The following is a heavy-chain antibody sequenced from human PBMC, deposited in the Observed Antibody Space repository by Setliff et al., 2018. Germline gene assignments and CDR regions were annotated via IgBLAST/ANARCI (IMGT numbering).Heavy chain of an antibody. Sequence: ASVKVSCKASGYAIGSSGISWVRQAPGQGLEWMGWISAYNGYIVYAQKFQGRFTMTTDTSTPTAYMEVRSLRSDDTAVYYCARDRKEIVVKPPAASLDYWGQGTQVTVSS. J-gene: IGHJ4*02. V-gene: IGHV1-18*01. CDR1: GYAIGSSG. D-gene: IGHD2-2*01. CDR3: ARDRKEIVVKPPAASLDY. CDR2: ISAYNGYI.